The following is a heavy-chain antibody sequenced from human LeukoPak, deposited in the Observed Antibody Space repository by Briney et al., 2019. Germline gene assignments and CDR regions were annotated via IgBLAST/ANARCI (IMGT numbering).Heavy chain of an antibody. V-gene: IGHV3-66*01. CDR1: GFTVSSNY. CDR2: IYSGGST. J-gene: IGHJ4*02. D-gene: IGHD3-10*01. CDR3: ASPDYYGSGSYSHFDY. Sequence: GGSLRLSCAASGFTVSSNYMSWVRQAPGKELEWVSVIYSGGSTYYADSVKGRFTISRDNSKNTLYLQMNSLRAEDTAVYYCASPDYYGSGSYSHFDYWGQGTLVTVSS.